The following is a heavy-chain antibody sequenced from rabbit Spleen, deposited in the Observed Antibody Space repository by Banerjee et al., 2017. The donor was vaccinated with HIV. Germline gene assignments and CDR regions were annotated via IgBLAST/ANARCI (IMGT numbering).Heavy chain of an antibody. CDR3: ARDTSTSFSSYGMDL. CDR2: INAVTGKP. V-gene: IGHV1S45*01. CDR1: GFSFSSSSW. D-gene: IGHD1-1*01. Sequence: QEQLVESGGGLVKPEGSLKLSCTASGFSFSSSSWICWVRQAPGKGLEWIACINAVTGKPVYATWAKGRFTISRTSSTTVTLRMTSLTAADTATYFCARDTSTSFSSYGMDLWGPGTLVTVS. J-gene: IGHJ6*01.